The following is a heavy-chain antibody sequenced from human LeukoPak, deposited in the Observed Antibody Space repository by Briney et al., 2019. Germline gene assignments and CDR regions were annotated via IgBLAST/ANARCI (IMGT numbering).Heavy chain of an antibody. J-gene: IGHJ6*03. CDR2: IYHSGST. CDR3: ARASRDYYYYYMDV. CDR1: GYSISSGYY. V-gene: IGHV4-38-2*02. Sequence: SETLSLTCTVSGYSISSGYYWGWIRQPPGKGLEWIGSIYHSGSTYYNPSLKSRVTISVDTSKNQFSLKLSSVTAADTAVYYCARASRDYYYYYMDVWGKGTTVTVSS.